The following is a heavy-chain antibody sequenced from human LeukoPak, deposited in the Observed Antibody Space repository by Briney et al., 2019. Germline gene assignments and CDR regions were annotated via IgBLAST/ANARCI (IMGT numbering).Heavy chain of an antibody. D-gene: IGHD2-2*01. Sequence: GGSLRLSCAASGFTVSSNYMSWVRQAPGKGLEWVSVIYSGGSTYYADSVKGRFTISRDNSKNTLSLQMNSLRAEDTAVYYCARVGVYCSSTSCPDYWGQGTLVTVSS. V-gene: IGHV3-66*01. CDR1: GFTVSSNY. CDR3: ARVGVYCSSTSCPDY. J-gene: IGHJ4*02. CDR2: IYSGGST.